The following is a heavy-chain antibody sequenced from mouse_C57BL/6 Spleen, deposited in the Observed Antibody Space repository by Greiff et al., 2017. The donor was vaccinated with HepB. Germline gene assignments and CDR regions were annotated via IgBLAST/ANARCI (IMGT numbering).Heavy chain of an antibody. J-gene: IGHJ2*01. CDR1: GYTFTSYW. D-gene: IGHD1-1*01. CDR3: ATIYYYGSSSHFDY. CDR2: IHPNSGST. Sequence: QVQLKQPGAELVKPGASVKLSCKASGYTFTSYWMHWVKQRPGQGLEWIGMIHPNSGSTNYNEKFKSKATLTVDKSSSTAYMQLSSLTSEDSAVYYCATIYYYGSSSHFDYWGQGTTLTVSS. V-gene: IGHV1-64*01.